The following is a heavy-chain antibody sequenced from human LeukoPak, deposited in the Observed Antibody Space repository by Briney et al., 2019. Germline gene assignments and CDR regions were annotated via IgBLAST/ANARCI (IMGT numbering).Heavy chain of an antibody. CDR3: ARGWGSFDY. CDR1: GYTFTSYF. Sequence: ASVKVSCKASGYTFTSYFMHWVRQAPGQGLERMGIINPSSGSTTYAQKFQGRVTMTRDTSTSTVYMGLSSLRSEDTAVYYCARGWGSFDYWGQGTLVTVSS. V-gene: IGHV1-46*01. CDR2: INPSSGST. D-gene: IGHD3-16*01. J-gene: IGHJ4*02.